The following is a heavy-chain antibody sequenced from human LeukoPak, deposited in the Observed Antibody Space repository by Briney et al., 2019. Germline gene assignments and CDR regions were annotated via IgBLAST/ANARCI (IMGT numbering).Heavy chain of an antibody. CDR2: ISSNGSST. J-gene: IGHJ6*02. Sequence: GGSLRLSCAASGFTFSSYAVRWVRQAPGKGLEYVSAISSNGSSTYYANSVKGRFTISRDNSKNTLYLQMGSLRAEDMAVYYCARGKLDYGDYYYYYGMDVWGQGTTATVSS. V-gene: IGHV3-64*01. CDR3: ARGKLDYGDYYYYYGMDV. CDR1: GFTFSSYA. D-gene: IGHD4-17*01.